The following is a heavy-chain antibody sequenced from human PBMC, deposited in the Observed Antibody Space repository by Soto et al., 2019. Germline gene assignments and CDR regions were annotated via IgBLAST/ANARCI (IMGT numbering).Heavy chain of an antibody. D-gene: IGHD3-3*01. CDR3: AREGYDFWSGYQNYGMDA. Sequence: PSETLSLTCTVSGGSISSYYWSWIRQPPGKGLEWIGYIYYSGSTNYNPSLKSRVTISVDTSKNQFSLKLSSVTAADTAVYYCAREGYDFWSGYQNYGMDAWGQGTTVTSP. CDR2: IYYSGST. CDR1: GGSISSYY. J-gene: IGHJ6*02. V-gene: IGHV4-59*01.